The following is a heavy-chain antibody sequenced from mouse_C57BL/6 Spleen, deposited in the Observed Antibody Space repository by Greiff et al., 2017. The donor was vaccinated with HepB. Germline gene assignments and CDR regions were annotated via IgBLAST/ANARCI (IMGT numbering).Heavy chain of an antibody. D-gene: IGHD2-13*01. CDR1: GYTFTSYW. V-gene: IGHV1-50*01. Sequence: QVQLQQPGAELVKPGASVKLSCKASGYTFTSYWMQWVKQRPGQGLEWIGEIDPSDSYTNYNQKFKGKATLTVDTSSSTAYMQLSSLTSEDSAVYYCAYGEGYWGQGTSVTVSS. CDR3: AYGEGY. CDR2: IDPSDSYT. J-gene: IGHJ4*01.